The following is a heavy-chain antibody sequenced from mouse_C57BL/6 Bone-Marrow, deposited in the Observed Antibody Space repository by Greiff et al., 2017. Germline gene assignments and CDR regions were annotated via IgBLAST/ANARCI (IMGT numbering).Heavy chain of an antibody. Sequence: EVQLMESGEGLVKPGGSLKLSCAASGFTFSSYAMSWVRQTPEKRLEWVAYISSGGDYIYYADTVKGRFTISRDNARNTLYLQMSSLKSEDTAMYYCTREGGSYAMDYWGQGTSVTVSA. D-gene: IGHD1-1*02. CDR2: ISSGGDYI. CDR3: TREGGSYAMDY. CDR1: GFTFSSYA. J-gene: IGHJ4*01. V-gene: IGHV5-9-1*02.